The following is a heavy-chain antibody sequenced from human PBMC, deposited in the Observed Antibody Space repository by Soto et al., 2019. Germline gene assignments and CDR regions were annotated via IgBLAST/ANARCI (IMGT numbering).Heavy chain of an antibody. J-gene: IGHJ4*02. Sequence: SETLSLTCAVYGGSFSGYYWSWIRQPPGKGLEWIGEINHSGSTNYNPSLKSRVTISVDTSKNQFSRKLSSVTAADTAVYYCARGVGVTTFPFDYWGQGTLVTVSS. D-gene: IGHD4-17*01. CDR1: GGSFSGYY. CDR2: INHSGST. CDR3: ARGVGVTTFPFDY. V-gene: IGHV4-34*01.